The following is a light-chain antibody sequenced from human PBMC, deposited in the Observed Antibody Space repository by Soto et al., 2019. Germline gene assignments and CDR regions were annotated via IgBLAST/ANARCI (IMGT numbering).Light chain of an antibody. Sequence: IVLTQSPATLSLSPGERATLSCRASQSVSSYLAWYQQKPGQAPRLLIYDASNRATGIPARFSGSGSGTDFTLTISRLEPEDFAVYYCQQYVTSPWAFGQGTKVDIK. CDR3: QQYVTSPWA. J-gene: IGKJ1*01. CDR2: DAS. V-gene: IGKV3-11*01. CDR1: QSVSSY.